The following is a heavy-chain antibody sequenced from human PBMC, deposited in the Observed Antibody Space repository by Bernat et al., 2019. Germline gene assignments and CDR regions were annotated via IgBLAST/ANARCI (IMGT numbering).Heavy chain of an antibody. D-gene: IGHD3-16*01. Sequence: EVQLVESGGGLVQPGGSLKLSCAASGFTFSGSATHWVRQASGKGLEWVGRIRSKANSYATAYAASVKGRFTISRDDSKNTAYLQMNSLKTEDTAVYFCTGGSLYYFDYWGQGTLVTVSA. J-gene: IGHJ4*02. V-gene: IGHV3-73*01. CDR3: TGGSLYYFDY. CDR1: GFTFSGSA. CDR2: IRSKANSYAT.